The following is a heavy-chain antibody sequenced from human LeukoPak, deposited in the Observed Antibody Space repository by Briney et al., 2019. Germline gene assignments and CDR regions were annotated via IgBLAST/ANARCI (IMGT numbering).Heavy chain of an antibody. CDR2: IRYDGSNK. CDR1: GFTFSSYG. J-gene: IGHJ4*02. V-gene: IGHV3-30*02. D-gene: IGHD3-10*01. CDR3: AKANQRGTYFASGSIRSAVDY. Sequence: GGSLRLSCAASGFTFSSYGMHWVRQAPGKGLEWVASIRYDGSNKYYADSVKGRFTISRDNSKNTLYLQMNSLRAEDTAVYYCAKANQRGTYFASGSIRSAVDYWGQGTLVTVSS.